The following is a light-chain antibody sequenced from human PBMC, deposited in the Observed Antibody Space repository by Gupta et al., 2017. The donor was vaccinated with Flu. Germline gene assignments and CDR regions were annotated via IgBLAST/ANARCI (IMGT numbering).Light chain of an antibody. CDR3: QSYDGSLSGPNWV. CDR2: GNT. CDR1: RSNIGAGYD. V-gene: IGLV1-40*01. J-gene: IGLJ3*02. Sequence: QSMLTQPPSVSGAPGQRVTISCTGSRSNIGAGYDVHWYQQLPGRAPKLLIYGNTNRRPGVPDRFSASKSGTSASLAITGLQAEDEADDYCQSYDGSLSGPNWVFGGGTKVTVL.